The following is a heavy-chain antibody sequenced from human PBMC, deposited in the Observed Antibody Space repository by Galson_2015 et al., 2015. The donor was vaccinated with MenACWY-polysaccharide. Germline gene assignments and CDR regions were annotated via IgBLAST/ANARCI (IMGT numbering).Heavy chain of an antibody. D-gene: IGHD3-10*01. J-gene: IGHJ4*02. CDR2: IHPNRGGT. CDR3: GRGGYGTGSGSY. V-gene: IGHV1-2*02. Sequence: SVKVSCKASGYTFSGYHIHWVRQAPGQGLEWMGWIHPNRGGTTFAQKFQGRVTMTRDTSVSTVYMELNSLRSDDTAVYYCGRGGYGTGSGSYWGQGTLVTVSS. CDR1: GYTFSGYH.